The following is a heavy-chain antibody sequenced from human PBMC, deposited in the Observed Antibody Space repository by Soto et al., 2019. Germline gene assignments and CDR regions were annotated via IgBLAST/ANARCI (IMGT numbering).Heavy chain of an antibody. J-gene: IGHJ5*01. V-gene: IGHV1-8*01. CDR1: GDTFNTFD. Sequence: QVQLVQSGAEVKKPGAAVKVSCKPFGDTFNTFDINWVRQATGQGPDWVGWMRADSGESGHAQKFQGRLTLNMGTPVRTLYMDLRNLSVEHTTVYYCARYIRGQGFVSWGQGALLTVSS. D-gene: IGHD2-15*01. CDR3: ARYIRGQGFVS. CDR2: MRADSGES.